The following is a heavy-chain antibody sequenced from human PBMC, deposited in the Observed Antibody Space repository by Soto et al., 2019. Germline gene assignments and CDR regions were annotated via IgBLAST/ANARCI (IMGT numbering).Heavy chain of an antibody. Sequence: ASVKVSCKASGGTFSSYAISWVRQAPGQGLEWMGGIIPIFGTANYAQKFQGRVTITADKSTSTAYMELSSLRSEDTAVYYCARGQYFDWPNYYYYYGMDVWGQGTTVTVSS. CDR1: GGTFSSYA. J-gene: IGHJ6*02. CDR3: ARGQYFDWPNYYYYYGMDV. CDR2: IIPIFGTA. V-gene: IGHV1-69*06. D-gene: IGHD3-9*01.